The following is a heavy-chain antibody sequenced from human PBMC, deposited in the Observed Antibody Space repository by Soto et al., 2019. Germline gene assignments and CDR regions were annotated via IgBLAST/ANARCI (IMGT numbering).Heavy chain of an antibody. J-gene: IGHJ4*02. CDR2: IDVSGST. V-gene: IGHV4-31*02. D-gene: IGHD3-16*01. CDR1: GDSIRSGSSY. CDR3: AGDRAGNPTYDDYVDF. Sequence: QVQLQESGPGLVRPSETLSLPSTVSGDSIRSGSSYWTWIRQRPGKGLEWIGFIDVSGSTHYKPSLQIPITISVDTSKKQFSLNLKSLTGADTAVYYCAGDRAGNPTYDDYVDFWCQGTRVTGSS.